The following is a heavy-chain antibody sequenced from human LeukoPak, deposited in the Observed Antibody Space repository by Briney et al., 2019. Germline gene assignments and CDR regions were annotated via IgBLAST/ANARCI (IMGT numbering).Heavy chain of an antibody. V-gene: IGHV4-59*08. Sequence: SETLSLTCKVSGVSISSYYWSWIRQPPGKGLEWIGYIYYSGSANYNPSLKSRVTISVDTSKNQFSLKLSSVTAADTAVYYCARLLAEYYYDSSGYSRYYFDYWGQGTLVTVSS. CDR2: IYYSGSA. CDR1: GVSISSYY. J-gene: IGHJ4*02. D-gene: IGHD3-22*01. CDR3: ARLLAEYYYDSSGYSRYYFDY.